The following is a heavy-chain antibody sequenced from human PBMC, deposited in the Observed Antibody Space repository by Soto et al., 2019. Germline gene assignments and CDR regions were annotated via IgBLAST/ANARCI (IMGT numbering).Heavy chain of an antibody. CDR3: ARVMELAYYDFWSGYFGLMDV. CDR1: GFTFSSYS. D-gene: IGHD3-3*01. J-gene: IGHJ6*02. V-gene: IGHV3-21*01. CDR2: ISSSSSYI. Sequence: PGGSLRLSCAASGFTFSSYSMNWVRQAPGKGLEWVSSISSSSSYIYYADSVKGRFTISRDNAKNSLYLQMNSLRAEDTAVYYCARVMELAYYDFWSGYFGLMDVWGQGTTVTVSS.